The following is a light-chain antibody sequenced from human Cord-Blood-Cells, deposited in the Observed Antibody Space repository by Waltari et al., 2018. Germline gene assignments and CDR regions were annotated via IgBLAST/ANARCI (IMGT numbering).Light chain of an antibody. CDR1: SSDVGGYNY. CDR3: CSYAGSYTFV. CDR2: DVR. Sequence: QSALTQPRSVSGSPGQSVTISCTGTSSDVGGYNYVSWYQQHPGKAPKLMIYDVRKRPSGVPDRFSGSKSGNTASLTISGLQVEDEADYYCCSYAGSYTFVFGTGTKVTVL. J-gene: IGLJ1*01. V-gene: IGLV2-11*01.